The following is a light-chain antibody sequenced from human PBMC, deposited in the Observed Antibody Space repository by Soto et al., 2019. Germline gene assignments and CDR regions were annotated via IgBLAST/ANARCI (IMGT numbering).Light chain of an antibody. Sequence: EIVMTQSPATLSVSPGERATLSCRASQSVSSNLAWYQQKPGQAPRLLIYGASTRATGIPARFSGSGSGTEFILTISSLQSEDSAVYYCQQYSNWPAWTFSQGTKVEIK. CDR1: QSVSSN. CDR3: QQYSNWPAWT. CDR2: GAS. J-gene: IGKJ1*01. V-gene: IGKV3-15*01.